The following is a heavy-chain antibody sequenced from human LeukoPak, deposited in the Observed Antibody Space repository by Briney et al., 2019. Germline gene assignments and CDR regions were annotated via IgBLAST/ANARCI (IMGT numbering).Heavy chain of an antibody. V-gene: IGHV1-2*06. CDR1: GFTFSSYG. CDR2: INPNSGGT. Sequence: GGSLRLSXAASGFTFSSYGMHWVRQAPGQGLEWMGRINPNSGGTNYAQKFQGRVTMTRDTSISTAYMELSRLRSDDTAVYYCARPAGHNPWHYYYMDVWGKGTTVTVSS. D-gene: IGHD1-14*01. CDR3: ARPAGHNPWHYYYMDV. J-gene: IGHJ6*03.